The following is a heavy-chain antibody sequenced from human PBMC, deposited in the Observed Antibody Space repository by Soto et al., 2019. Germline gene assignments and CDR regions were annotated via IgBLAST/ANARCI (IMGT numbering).Heavy chain of an antibody. Sequence: ASVKVSCKASGGTFSSYAISWVRQAPGQGLEWMGGIIPIFGTANYAQKFQGRVTITADESTSTAYMELSSLRSEDTAVYYCASGRYCSGGSCLKTRGNQRAGEKFDYWGQGTLVTVSS. CDR3: ASGRYCSGGSCLKTRGNQRAGEKFDY. CDR2: IIPIFGTA. D-gene: IGHD2-15*01. CDR1: GGTFSSYA. V-gene: IGHV1-69*13. J-gene: IGHJ4*02.